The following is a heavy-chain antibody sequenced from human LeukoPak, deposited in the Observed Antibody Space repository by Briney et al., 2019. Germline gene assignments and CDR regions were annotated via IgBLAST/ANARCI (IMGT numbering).Heavy chain of an antibody. J-gene: IGHJ4*02. CDR1: GGTFNSYA. D-gene: IGHD6-13*01. V-gene: IGHV1-69*05. CDR2: IIPIFGTP. Sequence: SVKVSCKASGGTFNSYAINWVRQAPGQGLEWMGRIIPIFGTPNYAQKFQGRVTITTVKSTSTAYMELSSLRSEDTAVYYCQLVEGPFDYWGQGTLVTVSS. CDR3: QLVEGPFDY.